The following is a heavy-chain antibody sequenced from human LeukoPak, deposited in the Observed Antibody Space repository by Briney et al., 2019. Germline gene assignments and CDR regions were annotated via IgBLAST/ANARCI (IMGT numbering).Heavy chain of an antibody. CDR3: VRGNSSSSHYFDY. CDR2: INPNSGGT. J-gene: IGHJ4*02. CDR1: GYTFTGYY. D-gene: IGHD6-13*01. V-gene: IGHV1-2*06. Sequence: ASVKVSCKASGYTFTGYYMHWVRQAPGQGLEWMGRINPNSGGTNYAQKFQGRVTMTRDTSISTAYMELSRLRSDDTAVYYCVRGNSSSSHYFDYWGQGTLVPVSS.